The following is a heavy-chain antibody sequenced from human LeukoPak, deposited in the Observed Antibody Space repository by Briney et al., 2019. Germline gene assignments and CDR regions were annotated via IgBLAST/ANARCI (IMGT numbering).Heavy chain of an antibody. V-gene: IGHV3-33*01. CDR2: KWYDGSNK. D-gene: IGHD1-1*01. CDR3: ARAPRGYDHFDY. CDR1: GFTFSSYG. Sequence: GGSLRLSCAASGFTFSSYGMHWVRQAPGKGLEWVAVKWYDGSNKYYADSVKGRFTISRDNSKNTLYLQMNSLRAEDTAVYYCARAPRGYDHFDYWGQGTLVTVSS. J-gene: IGHJ4*02.